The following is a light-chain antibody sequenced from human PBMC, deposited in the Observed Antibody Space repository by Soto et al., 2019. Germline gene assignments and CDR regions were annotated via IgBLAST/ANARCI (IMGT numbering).Light chain of an antibody. CDR3: GTWDTSLSAVV. V-gene: IGLV1-51*01. CDR2: DNN. J-gene: IGLJ2*01. Sequence: QSVLTQPPSVSAAPGQKVTISWSGSSSNIGNNYVSWYQHLPGTAPKLLIYDNNERPSGIPDRFSGSKSGTSATLGITGLQTGDEADYYCGTWDTSLSAVVFGGGTKLTVL. CDR1: SSNIGNNY.